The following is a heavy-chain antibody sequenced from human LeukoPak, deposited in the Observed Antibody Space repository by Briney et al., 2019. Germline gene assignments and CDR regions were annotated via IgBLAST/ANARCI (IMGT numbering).Heavy chain of an antibody. CDR2: IWYDGSNK. Sequence: GRSLRLSCAASGFTFSSYGMHWVRQAPGKGLEWVAVIWYDGSNKYYADSVKGRFTISRDNSKNTLYLQMNSLRAEDTAVYYFAKDAHCCGGSSYVRGYYYYMDVWGKGTTVTVSS. J-gene: IGHJ6*03. V-gene: IGHV3-33*06. CDR1: GFTFSSYG. CDR3: AKDAHCCGGSSYVRGYYYYMDV. D-gene: IGHD2-15*01.